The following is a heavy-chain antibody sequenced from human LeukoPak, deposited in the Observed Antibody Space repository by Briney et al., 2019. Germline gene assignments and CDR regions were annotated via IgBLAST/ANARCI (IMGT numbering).Heavy chain of an antibody. Sequence: GGSLRLSCAASGFTFSNYAMSWVRQAPGKGLEWVSAISGSGGTTYYADSVKGRFTISRDNSKNTLYLRMNSLRAEDTAIYYCASLLWRGYTPFDYWGQGTRVTVSS. CDR2: ISGSGGTT. D-gene: IGHD5-12*01. CDR1: GFTFSNYA. V-gene: IGHV3-23*01. CDR3: ASLLWRGYTPFDY. J-gene: IGHJ4*02.